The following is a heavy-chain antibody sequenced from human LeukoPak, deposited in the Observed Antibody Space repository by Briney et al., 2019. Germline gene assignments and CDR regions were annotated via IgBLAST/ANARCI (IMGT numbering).Heavy chain of an antibody. CDR2: ISSSSSYI. CDR3: ARDRGVGWFDY. D-gene: IGHD3-10*01. CDR1: GFIFSSYS. V-gene: IGHV3-21*01. J-gene: IGHJ4*02. Sequence: PGGSLRLSCAASGFIFSSYSINWFRLAPGKGLKWVSSISSSSSYIYYADSVKGRFTISRDNAKNSLYLQMNSLRAEDTAVYYCARDRGVGWFDYWGQGTLVTVSS.